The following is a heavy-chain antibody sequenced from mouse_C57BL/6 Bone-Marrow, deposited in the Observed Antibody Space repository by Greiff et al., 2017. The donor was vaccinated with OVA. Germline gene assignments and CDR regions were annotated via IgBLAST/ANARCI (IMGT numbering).Heavy chain of an antibody. V-gene: IGHV1-47*01. CDR1: GYTFTTYP. D-gene: IGHD2-1*01. CDR2: FHPYNDDT. CDR3: AIDLLWYPFAY. J-gene: IGHJ3*01. Sequence: QVHVKQSGAELVKPGASVKMSCKASGYTFTTYPIEWMKQNHGKSLEWIGNFHPYNDDTKYNEKFKGKATLTVEKSSSTVYLELSRLTSDDSAVYYCAIDLLWYPFAYWGQGTLVTVSA.